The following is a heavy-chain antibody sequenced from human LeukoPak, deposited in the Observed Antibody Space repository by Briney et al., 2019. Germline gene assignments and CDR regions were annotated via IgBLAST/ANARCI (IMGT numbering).Heavy chain of an antibody. D-gene: IGHD5-18*01. Sequence: GGSLRLSCAASGFTFSSYGMHWVRQAPGKGLEWVAFIRYDGSNKYYADSVKGRFTISRDNSKNTLYLQMNSLRAQDTAVYYCAKERDTAMVTIDYWGQGTLVTVSS. J-gene: IGHJ4*02. CDR1: GFTFSSYG. V-gene: IGHV3-30*02. CDR3: AKERDTAMVTIDY. CDR2: IRYDGSNK.